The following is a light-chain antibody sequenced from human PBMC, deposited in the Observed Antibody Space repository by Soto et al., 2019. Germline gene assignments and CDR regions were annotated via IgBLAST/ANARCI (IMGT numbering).Light chain of an antibody. CDR2: DAS. V-gene: IGKV3-11*01. J-gene: IGKJ3*01. Sequence: EIVLTQSPATLSLSPGERATLSCRASQRVSSYLAWYQQKPGQAPRLLIYDASNRATGIPARFSGSGSGTDFTLTISCLEPEAFAVYSCQQRSNWPPSGFTFGPGTKVDIK. CDR3: QQRSNWPPSGFT. CDR1: QRVSSY.